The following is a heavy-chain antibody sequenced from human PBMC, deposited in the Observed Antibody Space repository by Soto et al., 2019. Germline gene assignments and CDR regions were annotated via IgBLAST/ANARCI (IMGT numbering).Heavy chain of an antibody. D-gene: IGHD5-12*01. CDR3: ARGSGWLHDS. CDR2: IHYSGKI. CDR1: GGSISGFY. J-gene: IGHJ5*01. Sequence: QVQLQESGPGLVKPSETLSLTCTVSGGSISGFYWNWIRQPPGKGLEWIGNIHYSGKIEYNPSLQSQLTISLDTSKKQMFLFMKSVTAADTAVYYCARGSGWLHDSWGQGTLVTVSS. V-gene: IGHV4-59*01.